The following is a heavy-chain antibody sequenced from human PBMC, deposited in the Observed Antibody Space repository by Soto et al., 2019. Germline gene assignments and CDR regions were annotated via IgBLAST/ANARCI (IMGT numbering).Heavy chain of an antibody. CDR2: ISSSSSYI. V-gene: IGHV3-21*01. CDR1: GFTFSSYS. Sequence: GGSLRLSCAASGFTFSSYSMNWVRQAPGKGLEWVSSISSSSSYIYYADSVKGRLTISRDNAKNSLYLQMNSLRAEDTAVYYCARDKSGYYYDSSGYYSPHLDYWGQGTLVTVSS. D-gene: IGHD3-22*01. CDR3: ARDKSGYYYDSSGYYSPHLDY. J-gene: IGHJ4*02.